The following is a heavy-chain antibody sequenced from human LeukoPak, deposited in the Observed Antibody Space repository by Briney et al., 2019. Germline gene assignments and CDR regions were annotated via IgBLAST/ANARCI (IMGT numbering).Heavy chain of an antibody. J-gene: IGHJ3*02. CDR1: GFNFGSYA. D-gene: IGHD5-18*01. V-gene: IGHV3-23*01. Sequence: GGPLRLSCAASGFNFGSYAMSWVRLAPGKGLEWVSAISGSGGSTNYADSVKGRFTISRDNSKNTLDLQMNSLRAEDTAVYYCAKNVGSGYTYGSYAFDIWGQGTMVTVSS. CDR3: AKNVGSGYTYGSYAFDI. CDR2: ISGSGGST.